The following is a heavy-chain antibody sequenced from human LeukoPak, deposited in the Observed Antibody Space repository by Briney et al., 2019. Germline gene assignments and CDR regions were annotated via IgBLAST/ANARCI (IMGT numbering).Heavy chain of an antibody. J-gene: IGHJ4*02. V-gene: IGHV3-64*02. CDR3: ARWGSTSCYDY. CDR1: GFTFSTYA. CDR2: ISTNGDST. D-gene: IGHD2-2*01. Sequence: GRSLRLSCAASGFTFSTYAMHWVRQAPGKGLEYVSAISTNGDSTYYADSVKGRFTISRDNSKNTLFLQMGSLRADDMAVYCCARWGSTSCYDYWGQGTLVTVSS.